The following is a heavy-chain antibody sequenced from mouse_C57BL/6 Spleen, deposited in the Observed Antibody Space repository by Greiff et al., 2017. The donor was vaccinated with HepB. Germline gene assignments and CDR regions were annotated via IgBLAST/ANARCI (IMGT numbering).Heavy chain of an antibody. J-gene: IGHJ3*01. V-gene: IGHV14-4*01. CDR1: GFNIKDDY. CDR3: TTPPKGFAY. CDR2: IDPENGDT. Sequence: VQLQQSGAELVRPGASVKLSCTASGFNIKDDYMHWVKQRPEQGLEWIGWIDPENGDTEYASKFQGKATITADTSSNTAYLQLSSLTSEDTAVYHCTTPPKGFAYWGQGTLVTVSA.